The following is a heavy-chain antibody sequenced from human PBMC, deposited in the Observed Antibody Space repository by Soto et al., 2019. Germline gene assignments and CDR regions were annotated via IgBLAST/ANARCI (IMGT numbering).Heavy chain of an antibody. Sequence: PGGSLRLSCAASGFTFSRYGMSWVRQAPGKGLEWVSGISGSGGSTDYADSVKGRFTISRDNSKNTLYLQMNSLRVEDTGVYYCARDNVVVVAATGHYYYGMDVWGQGTTVTVSS. CDR1: GFTFSRYG. V-gene: IGHV3-23*01. J-gene: IGHJ6*02. CDR3: ARDNVVVVAATGHYYYGMDV. CDR2: ISGSGGST. D-gene: IGHD2-15*01.